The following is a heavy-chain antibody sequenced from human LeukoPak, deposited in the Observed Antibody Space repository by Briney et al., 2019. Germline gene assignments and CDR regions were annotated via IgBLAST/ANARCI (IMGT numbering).Heavy chain of an antibody. CDR2: FYRGDTT. D-gene: IGHD5-12*01. J-gene: IGHJ4*02. CDR1: GFSVSSSY. CDR3: ARSRTVSGYDYVY. V-gene: IGHV3-53*01. Sequence: GRSLRLSCAASGFSVSSSYMYWVRQAPGKGLEWVSFFYRGDTTYYAESVRGRFTISRDNSKNTLYLLMNSLIPEDTAVYYCARSRTVSGYDYVYWGQGTLVTVSS.